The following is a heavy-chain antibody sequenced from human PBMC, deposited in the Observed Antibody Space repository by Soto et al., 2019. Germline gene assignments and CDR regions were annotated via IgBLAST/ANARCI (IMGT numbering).Heavy chain of an antibody. CDR3: ARGPNFDY. Sequence: SETLSLTCAVSGGSISSGGYSWSWIRQPPGKGLEWIGYIYHSGSTDYNPSLKSRVTISIDTSKNQFSLSLSSVTAADTALYYCARGPNFDYWGQGALVTVSS. V-gene: IGHV4-30-2*01. CDR1: GGSISSGGYS. J-gene: IGHJ4*02. CDR2: IYHSGST.